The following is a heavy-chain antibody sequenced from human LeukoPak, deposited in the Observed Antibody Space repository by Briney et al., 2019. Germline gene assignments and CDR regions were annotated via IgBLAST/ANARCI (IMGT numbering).Heavy chain of an antibody. CDR3: AKVRWLQNYYFDY. D-gene: IGHD5-24*01. CDR2: ITNSGNYA. CDR1: GFTFSDYY. Sequence: GGSLRLSCAASGFTFSDYYMTWIRQAPGKGLEWVSYITNSGNYANYADSVKGRFTISRDNGENSLYLQMSSLRAEDTAVYYCAKVRWLQNYYFDYWGQGTLVTVSS. V-gene: IGHV3-11*05. J-gene: IGHJ4*02.